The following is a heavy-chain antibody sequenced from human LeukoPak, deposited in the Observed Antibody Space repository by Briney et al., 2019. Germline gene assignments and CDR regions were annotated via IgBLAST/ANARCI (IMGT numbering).Heavy chain of an antibody. Sequence: SETLSLTCTVSGGSISSYYWSWIRQPPGKGLEWIGYIYYSGSTNYNPSLKSRVTISADTSKNQFSLKLSSVTAADTAVYYCARVDGYCSGGSCSNYFDYWGQGTLVTVSS. J-gene: IGHJ4*02. D-gene: IGHD2-15*01. V-gene: IGHV4-59*01. CDR3: ARVDGYCSGGSCSNYFDY. CDR2: IYYSGST. CDR1: GGSISSYY.